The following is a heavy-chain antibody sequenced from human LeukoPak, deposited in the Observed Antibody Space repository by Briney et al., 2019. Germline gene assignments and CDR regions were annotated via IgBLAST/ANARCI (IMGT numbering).Heavy chain of an antibody. CDR1: GFTFGDYS. D-gene: IGHD6-19*01. CDR2: SRSEFYGGTT. Sequence: GGSLRLSCTASGFTFGDYSMTWVRQAPGKGLEWVGFSRSEFYGGTTDYAASVKGRFTISRDNSKNTLYLQMNSPRPEDTAVYYCTKDRQWLAKHFDYWGQGTLVTVSS. V-gene: IGHV3-49*04. J-gene: IGHJ4*02. CDR3: TKDRQWLAKHFDY.